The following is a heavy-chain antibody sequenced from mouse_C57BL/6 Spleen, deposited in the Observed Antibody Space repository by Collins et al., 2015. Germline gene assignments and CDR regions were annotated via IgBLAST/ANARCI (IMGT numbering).Heavy chain of an antibody. Sequence: STGASVKLSCTASGFNIKDDYMHWVKQRPEQGLEWIGWIDPENGDTEYASEFQGKATITSDTSSNTAYLQLSSLTSEDTAVYYCTAIVAPYFDVWGTGTTVTVSS. CDR3: TAIVAPYFDV. V-gene: IGHV14-4*01. CDR1: GFNIKDDY. CDR2: IDPENGDT. J-gene: IGHJ1*03. D-gene: IGHD1-1*01.